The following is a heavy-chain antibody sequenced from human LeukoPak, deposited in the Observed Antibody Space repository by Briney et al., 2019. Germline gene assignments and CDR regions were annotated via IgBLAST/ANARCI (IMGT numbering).Heavy chain of an antibody. CDR1: GFNSNKYW. D-gene: IGHD3-22*01. Sequence: PGGSLRLSCGASGFNSNKYWMRWVRQAPGKGLEWVANIKEDGNEKQYVDSVKGRFSISRDSAQNSVYLQMNSLRVEDTAVYYCARDPYERGGYGAFDIWGQGTLVTVSS. V-gene: IGHV3-7*01. CDR2: IKEDGNEK. CDR3: ARDPYERGGYGAFDI. J-gene: IGHJ3*02.